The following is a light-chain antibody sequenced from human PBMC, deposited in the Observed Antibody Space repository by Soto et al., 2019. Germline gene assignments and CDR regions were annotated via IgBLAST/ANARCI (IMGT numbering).Light chain of an antibody. Sequence: DIQMTQSPSSLSASVGDRVTITCQASQDIKNYLNWYQQKPGKAPKLLIYEASNLETGVPSRFSGSGSGRSFTFTISSLQPEDIATYYCPPCDDFITFGGGTRIEIK. V-gene: IGKV1-33*01. CDR1: QDIKNY. J-gene: IGKJ4*01. CDR3: PPCDDFIT. CDR2: EAS.